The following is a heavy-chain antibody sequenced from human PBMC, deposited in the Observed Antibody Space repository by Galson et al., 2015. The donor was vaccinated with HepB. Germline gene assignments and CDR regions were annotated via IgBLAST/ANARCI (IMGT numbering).Heavy chain of an antibody. J-gene: IGHJ3*02. CDR3: AKGGGYSYGRDAFDI. D-gene: IGHD5-18*01. Sequence: SLRLSCAASGFTFSSYGMHWVRQAPGKGLEWVAFIRYDGSNKYYADSVKGRFTISRDNSKNTLYLQMNSLRAEDTAVYYCAKGGGYSYGRDAFDIWGQGTMVTVSS. CDR1: GFTFSSYG. CDR2: IRYDGSNK. V-gene: IGHV3-30*02.